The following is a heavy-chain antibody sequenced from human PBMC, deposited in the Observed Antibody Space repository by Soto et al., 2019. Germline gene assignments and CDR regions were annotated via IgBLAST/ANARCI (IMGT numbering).Heavy chain of an antibody. CDR1: GFTFSSYA. Sequence: EVQLLESGGGLVQPGGSLRLSCAASGFTFSSYAMSWVRQAPGKGLEWVSAISGSGGSTYYADSVKGRFTISRDNSKNTLYLQMNSLRAEDTAVYYCAKDPKIGRGSGSYKGGWFDPWGQGTLVTVSS. V-gene: IGHV3-23*01. D-gene: IGHD3-10*01. J-gene: IGHJ5*02. CDR2: ISGSGGST. CDR3: AKDPKIGRGSGSYKGGWFDP.